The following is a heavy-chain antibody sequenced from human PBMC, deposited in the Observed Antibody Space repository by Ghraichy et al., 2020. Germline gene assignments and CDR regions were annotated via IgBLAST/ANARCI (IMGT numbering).Heavy chain of an antibody. CDR2: SGSTGVP. Sequence: GESLNISCAASGFTFVTAAVGWVRQAPGKGLEWVSFSGSTGVPYYAESVRGRFTVSRDNSRNTLYLRMDSLRGDDTAIYYCTRGLSLTTTMVADYYFDYWGQGVQVTVSS. CDR3: TRGLSLTTTMVADYYFDY. J-gene: IGHJ4*02. CDR1: GFTFVTAA. D-gene: IGHD2-8*01. V-gene: IGHV3-23*01.